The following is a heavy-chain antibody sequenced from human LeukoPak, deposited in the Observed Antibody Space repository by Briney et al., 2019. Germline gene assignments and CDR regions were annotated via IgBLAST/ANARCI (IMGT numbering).Heavy chain of an antibody. J-gene: IGHJ4*02. CDR1: GGSFSGYY. CDR2: MNHSGST. V-gene: IGHV4-34*01. CDR3: ARGRGTDWNYVFDY. D-gene: IGHD1-7*01. Sequence: SETLSLTCAVYGGSFSGYYWSWIRQPPGKGLEWIGEMNHSGSTNYNPSLKSRVTISVDTSKNQFSLKLSSVTAADTAVYYCARGRGTDWNYVFDYWGQGTLVTVSS.